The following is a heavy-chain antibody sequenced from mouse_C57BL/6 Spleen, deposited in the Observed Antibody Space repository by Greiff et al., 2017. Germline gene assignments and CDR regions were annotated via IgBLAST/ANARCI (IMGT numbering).Heavy chain of an antibody. Sequence: QVQLQQSGPELVKPGASVKISCKASGYAFSSSWMNWVKQRPGKGLEWIGRIYPGDGDTNYNGKFKGKATLTADKSSSTAYMQLSSLTSEDSAVYFCLTTVVAKDYWGQGTTLTVSS. V-gene: IGHV1-82*01. J-gene: IGHJ2*01. CDR2: IYPGDGDT. CDR3: LTTVVAKDY. CDR1: GYAFSSSW. D-gene: IGHD1-1*01.